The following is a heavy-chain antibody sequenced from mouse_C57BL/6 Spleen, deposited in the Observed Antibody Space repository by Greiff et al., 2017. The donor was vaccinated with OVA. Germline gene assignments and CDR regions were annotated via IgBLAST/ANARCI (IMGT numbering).Heavy chain of an antibody. CDR2: INPNNGGT. J-gene: IGHJ3*01. D-gene: IGHD2-5*01. CDR1: GYTFTDYN. CDR3: ARRGYYSNLWFAY. Sequence: VQLQQSGPELVKPGASVKIPCKASGYTFTDYNMDWVKQSHGKSLEWIGDINPNNGGTIYNQKFKGKATLTVDKSSSTAYMELRSLTSEDTAVYYCARRGYYSNLWFAYWGQGTLVTVSA. V-gene: IGHV1-18*01.